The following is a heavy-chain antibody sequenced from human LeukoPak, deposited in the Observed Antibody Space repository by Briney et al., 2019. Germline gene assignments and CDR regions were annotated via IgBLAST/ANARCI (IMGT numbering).Heavy chain of an antibody. CDR2: INHSGST. J-gene: IGHJ3*02. CDR1: GGSFSGYY. V-gene: IGHV4-34*01. Sequence: PSETLSLTCAVYGGSFSGYYWSWIRQPPGKGLEWIGEINHSGSTNYNPSLKSRVTISVDTSKNQFSLKLSYVTAADTAVYYCARVRRREMATITDAFDIWGQGTMVTVSS. D-gene: IGHD5-24*01. CDR3: ARVRRREMATITDAFDI.